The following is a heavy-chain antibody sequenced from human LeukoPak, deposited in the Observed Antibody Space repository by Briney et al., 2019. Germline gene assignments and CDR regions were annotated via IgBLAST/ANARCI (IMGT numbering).Heavy chain of an antibody. D-gene: IGHD2-21*01. Sequence: PGGSLRLSCAASGFTFSSSAMSWVRQAPGKGLEWVSAISNNGGYTYYADSVQGRFTISRDNSKSTLCLQMNSLRAEDTAVYYCAKDRVVIMPASLNYWGQGTLVTVSS. CDR1: GFTFSSSA. CDR3: AKDRVVIMPASLNY. CDR2: ISNNGGYT. V-gene: IGHV3-23*01. J-gene: IGHJ4*02.